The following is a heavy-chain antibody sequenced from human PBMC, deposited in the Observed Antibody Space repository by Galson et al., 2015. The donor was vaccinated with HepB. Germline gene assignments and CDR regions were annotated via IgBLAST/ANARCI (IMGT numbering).Heavy chain of an antibody. Sequence: SVKVSCKASGYTFTSYAMNWVRQAPGQGLEWMGWINTNTGNPTYAQGFTGRFVFSLDTSVSTAYLQISSLKAEDTAVYYCARAAAAVPFITIFGSYRSSYYFGYWGQGTLVTVSS. CDR2: INTNTGNP. CDR3: ARAAAAVPFITIFGSYRSSYYFGY. V-gene: IGHV7-4-1*02. CDR1: GYTFTSYA. J-gene: IGHJ4*02. D-gene: IGHD3-16*02.